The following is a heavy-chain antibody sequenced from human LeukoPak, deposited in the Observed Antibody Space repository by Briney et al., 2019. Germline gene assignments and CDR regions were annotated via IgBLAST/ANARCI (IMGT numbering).Heavy chain of an antibody. CDR1: GDSVSSNNAA. J-gene: IGHJ4*02. CDR3: ARRYGSGEIDY. D-gene: IGHD3-10*01. V-gene: IGHV6-1*01. CDR2: AHYRSKRYI. Sequence: SQTLSLTCVSSGDSVSSNNAAWNWIRQSPSRGLEWLGRAHYRSKRYIDYAEFLKGRMTINPDTSKNQFSLKLSSVTAADTAVYYCARRYGSGEIDYWGQGTLVTVSS.